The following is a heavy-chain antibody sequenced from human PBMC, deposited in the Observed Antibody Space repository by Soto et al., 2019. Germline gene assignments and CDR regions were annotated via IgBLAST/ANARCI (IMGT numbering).Heavy chain of an antibody. V-gene: IGHV4-59*01. CDR2: IYYSGST. J-gene: IGHJ5*02. Sequence: PSETLSLTCTVSGGSISSYYWSWIRQPPGKGLEWIGCIYYSGSTNYNPSLKSRVTISVDTSKNQFSLKLSSVTAADTAVYYCARDRRIAAAGTNWFDPWGQGTLVTVSS. CDR1: GGSISSYY. CDR3: ARDRRIAAAGTNWFDP. D-gene: IGHD6-13*01.